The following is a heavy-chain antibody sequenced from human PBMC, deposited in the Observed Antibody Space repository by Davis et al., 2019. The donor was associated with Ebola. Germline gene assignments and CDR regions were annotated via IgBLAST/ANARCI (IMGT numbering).Heavy chain of an antibody. CDR3: AKDRSSSSDGWYFDL. Sequence: PGGSLRLSCAASGFTFSSYAMSWVRQAPGKGLEWVSAISGSGGSTYYADSVKGRFTISRDNSKNTLYLQMNSLRAEDTAVYYCAKDRSSSSDGWYFDLWGRGTLVTVSS. D-gene: IGHD6-6*01. J-gene: IGHJ2*01. CDR1: GFTFSSYA. V-gene: IGHV3-23*01. CDR2: ISGSGGST.